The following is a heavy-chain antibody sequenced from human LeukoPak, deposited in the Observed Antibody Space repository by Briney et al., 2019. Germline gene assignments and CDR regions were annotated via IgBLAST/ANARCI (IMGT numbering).Heavy chain of an antibody. D-gene: IGHD2-8*01. CDR2: INPIFGTA. Sequence: SVKVSCKASVGTFSSYAIRWVRQAPGQGLELMGGINPIFGTANYAQKYQGRVTITTDESTSTAYMELSSLRAEDTAVYYCARDSMRDMDVWGKGTRVSVSS. CDR3: ARDSMRDMDV. V-gene: IGHV1-69*05. J-gene: IGHJ6*03. CDR1: VGTFSSYA.